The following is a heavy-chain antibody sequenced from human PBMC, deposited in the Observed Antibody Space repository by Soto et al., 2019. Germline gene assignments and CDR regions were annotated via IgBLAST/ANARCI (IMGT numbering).Heavy chain of an antibody. D-gene: IGHD3-10*01. CDR3: AKDLEEGVYYYYGMDV. CDR1: GFTLSSYG. V-gene: IGHV3-30*18. CDR2: ISYDGSNK. Sequence: XGSLRLSSSASGFTLSSYGMHWVRKAPGKGLEWVAVISYDGSNKYYADSVKGRFTISRENSKNTLYLQMNSLRAEDTAVYYCAKDLEEGVYYYYGMDVRAQGNTVTVSS. J-gene: IGHJ6*02.